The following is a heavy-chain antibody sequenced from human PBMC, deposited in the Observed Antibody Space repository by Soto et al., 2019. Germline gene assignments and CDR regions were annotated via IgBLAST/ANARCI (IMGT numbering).Heavy chain of an antibody. CDR1: GGSFRDYY. V-gene: IGHV4-34*02. Sequence: QVQLQQWGAGLLKPSETLSLTCAVYGGSFRDYYWSWIRQSPGKGLEWIGEINHRGSTTYNPSLKSRGTMSLDTSQNQFSLELRSVTPADTAVYYCASLVYGDFAYWGQGSLVTVSS. J-gene: IGHJ4*02. D-gene: IGHD4-17*01. CDR3: ASLVYGDFAY. CDR2: INHRGST.